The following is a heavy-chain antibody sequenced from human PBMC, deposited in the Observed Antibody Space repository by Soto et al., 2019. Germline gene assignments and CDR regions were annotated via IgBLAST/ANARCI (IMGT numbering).Heavy chain of an antibody. CDR3: AGVYDSSGYYYFDY. CDR1: GYTFTSFA. D-gene: IGHD3-22*01. CDR2: INGGNGDT. Sequence: GASVKVSCKASGYTFTSFAIHWVRQAPGQRLEWMGWINGGNGDTKYSQKFQGRVTITRDTSASTAYMDLSSLRSEDTAVYYCAGVYDSSGYYYFDYWGQGTRVTVSS. V-gene: IGHV1-3*01. J-gene: IGHJ4*02.